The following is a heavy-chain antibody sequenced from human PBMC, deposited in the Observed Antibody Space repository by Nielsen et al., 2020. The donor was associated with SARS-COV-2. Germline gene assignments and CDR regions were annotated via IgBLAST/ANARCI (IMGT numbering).Heavy chain of an antibody. J-gene: IGHJ4*02. CDR3: ARAGRDWGTFYF. CDR1: GGSISSYY. CDR2: IYISGIT. Sequence: SETLSLTCTVSGGSISSYYWSWIRQPAGKGLEWIGRIYISGITNYNPSLKSRVTMSADTSKNQFSLNLSSVTAADTAIYYCARAGRDWGTFYFWGQGTLVTVSS. V-gene: IGHV4-4*07. D-gene: IGHD3-16*01.